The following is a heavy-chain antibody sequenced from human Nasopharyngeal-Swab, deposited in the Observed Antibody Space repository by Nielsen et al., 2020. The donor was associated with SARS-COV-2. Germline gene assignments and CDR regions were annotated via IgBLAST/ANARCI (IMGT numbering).Heavy chain of an antibody. CDR3: ARDPQDIVVVVANYYYGMDV. D-gene: IGHD2-15*01. Sequence: WIRQPPGKGLEWVAVISYDGSNKYYADSVKGRFTISRDNSKNTLYLQMNSLRAEDTAVYYCARDPQDIVVVVANYYYGMDVWGQGTTVTVSS. CDR2: ISYDGSNK. V-gene: IGHV3-33*05. J-gene: IGHJ6*02.